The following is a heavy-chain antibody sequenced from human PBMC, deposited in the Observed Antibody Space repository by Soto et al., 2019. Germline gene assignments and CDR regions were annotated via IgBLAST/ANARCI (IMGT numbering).Heavy chain of an antibody. D-gene: IGHD3-22*01. CDR2: ISNDGNNK. CDR3: AKGYDSSDYYHYDY. CDR1: GFTFSSDG. V-gene: IGHV3-30*18. J-gene: IGHJ4*02. Sequence: SLRLSCVASGFTFSSDGMHWVRQAPGKGLEGVATISNDGNNKYYIDSVKGRFTISRDNSKNTLYLQMNSLRAEDTAVYYCAKGYDSSDYYHYDYWGQGTLVNVSS.